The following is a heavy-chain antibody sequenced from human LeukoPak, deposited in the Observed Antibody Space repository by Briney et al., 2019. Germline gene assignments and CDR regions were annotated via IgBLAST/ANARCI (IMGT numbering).Heavy chain of an antibody. CDR2: IYSGGST. Sequence: GGSLRLSCAASGFTVSSNYMSWVRQAPGKGLEWVSVIYSGGSTYYADSVKGRFTISRDNAKNSLYLQMSSLRAEDTAVYYCATGLDYGGHFNYYGMDVWGQGTTVTVS. D-gene: IGHD4-23*01. V-gene: IGHV3-53*01. CDR3: ATGLDYGGHFNYYGMDV. J-gene: IGHJ6*02. CDR1: GFTVSSNY.